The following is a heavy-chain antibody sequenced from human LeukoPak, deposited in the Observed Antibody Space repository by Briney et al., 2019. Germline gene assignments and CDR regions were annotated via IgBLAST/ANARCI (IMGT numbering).Heavy chain of an antibody. J-gene: IGHJ4*02. V-gene: IGHV3-30*02. CDR2: IRFYGSNN. D-gene: IGHD3-10*01. CDR3: AKEWYVGSPPDY. CDR1: GFTFSSYS. Sequence: PAGGSLRLSCAASGFTFSSYSMHWVRQAPGKGLEWVASIRFYGSNNYYADSVKGRFTISRDNSRNTLYLQMNSLRPEDTALYYCAKEWYVGSPPDYWGQGTQVTVSS.